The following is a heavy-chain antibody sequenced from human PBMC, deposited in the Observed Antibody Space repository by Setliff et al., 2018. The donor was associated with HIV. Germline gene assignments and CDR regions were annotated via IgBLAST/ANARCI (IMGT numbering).Heavy chain of an antibody. CDR1: GYTFTGYY. V-gene: IGHV1-18*04. CDR2: IRVYNGNT. J-gene: IGHJ4*02. CDR3: ASSGAVRVCSAAFDY. Sequence: GASVKVSCKASGYTFTGYYMHWVRQAPGQGLEWMGWIRVYNGNTNYVQNLQGRVTMTTDTSTSTAYMELRSLRSDDTAVYYCASSGAVRVCSAAFDYWGQGTPVTVSS. D-gene: IGHD2-15*01.